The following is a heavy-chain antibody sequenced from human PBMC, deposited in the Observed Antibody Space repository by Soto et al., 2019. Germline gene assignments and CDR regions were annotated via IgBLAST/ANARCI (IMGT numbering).Heavy chain of an antibody. CDR3: ARVVGGCSYAYLPED. D-gene: IGHD5-18*01. V-gene: IGHV3-23*01. CDR2: LSAGGTAT. Sequence: EVQLLESGRGLVQPGGSLRLSCAASGFIFSSSAMTCVRQAPGKGLEWVSGLSAGGTATYYADSVQGQFTISRDNSNNKLYLEEHSLSVQDPALYYCARVVGGCSYAYLPEDWGHGHLVTVSS. CDR1: GFIFSSSA. J-gene: IGHJ4*01.